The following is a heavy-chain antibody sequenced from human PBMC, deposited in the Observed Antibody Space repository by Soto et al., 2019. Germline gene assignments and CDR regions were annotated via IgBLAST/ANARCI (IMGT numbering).Heavy chain of an antibody. J-gene: IGHJ4*02. CDR1: GFSFSDHY. V-gene: IGHV3-72*01. Sequence: EVQLVESGGGLVQPGGSLRLSCAASGFSFSDHYMEWVRQAPGKGLEWVGRIRNKANSYTTQYAVAVRGRFTLSRDDSKNSLFLQMNSLKTEDTAIYYCARTIMYSAPHYFDYSGQGTLVTVSS. CDR3: ARTIMYSAPHYFDY. CDR2: IRNKANSYTT. D-gene: IGHD1-26*01.